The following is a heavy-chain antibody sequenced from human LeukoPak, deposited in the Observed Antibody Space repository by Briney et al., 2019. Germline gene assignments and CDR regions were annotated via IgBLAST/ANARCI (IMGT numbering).Heavy chain of an antibody. J-gene: IGHJ4*02. CDR3: ARPYSGSYYRQVDY. V-gene: IGHV3-30*19. CDR1: GFTFSSYG. CDR2: ISFDGSNK. D-gene: IGHD1-26*01. Sequence: GRSLRLSCAASGFTFSSYGMHWVRQAPGKGLEWVAAISFDGSNKYYADSVKGRFTISRDNSQNTLYLQLNTLRTEDTAVYFCARPYSGSYYRQVDYWGQGTLVTVSS.